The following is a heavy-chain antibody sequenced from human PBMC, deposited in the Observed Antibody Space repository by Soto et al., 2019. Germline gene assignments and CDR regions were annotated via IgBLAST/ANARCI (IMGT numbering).Heavy chain of an antibody. V-gene: IGHV1-69*13. D-gene: IGHD2-21*02. J-gene: IGHJ6*02. CDR2: IIPIFGTA. Sequence: SVKVSCKASGGTFSSYAISWVRQAPGQGLEWMGGIIPIFGTANYAQKFQGRVTITADESTSTAYMELSSLRSEDTAVYYCARVWTTYCGGDCYPTLHYYYGMDVWGQGTKVTVSS. CDR3: ARVWTTYCGGDCYPTLHYYYGMDV. CDR1: GGTFSSYA.